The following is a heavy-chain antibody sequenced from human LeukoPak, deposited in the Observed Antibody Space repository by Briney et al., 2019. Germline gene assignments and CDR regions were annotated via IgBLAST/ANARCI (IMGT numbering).Heavy chain of an antibody. Sequence: SETLSLTCAVYGGSFSGYYWSWIRQPPGKGLEWIGEINHSGSTNYNPSLKSRVTISVDTSKNQFSLKLSSVTAADTAVYYCARRSWSFWRSQYYYYMDVWGKGTTVTISS. CDR3: ARRSWSFWRSQYYYYMDV. J-gene: IGHJ6*03. CDR1: GGSFSGYY. D-gene: IGHD3-3*01. V-gene: IGHV4-34*01. CDR2: INHSGST.